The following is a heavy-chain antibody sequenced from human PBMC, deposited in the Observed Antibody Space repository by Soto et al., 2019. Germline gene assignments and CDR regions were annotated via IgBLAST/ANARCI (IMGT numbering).Heavy chain of an antibody. Sequence: ASVKVSCKASGYIFTGCYIQWVRQAPGQGLEWMGWINTKTGGTKYAQKFQGRVTMTRDTSINTAYMEVSRLRSDDTAVYYCATDKVAFDMWGQGTMVTVSS. CDR1: GYIFTGCY. CDR2: INTKTGGT. J-gene: IGHJ3*02. D-gene: IGHD3-9*01. V-gene: IGHV1-2*02. CDR3: ATDKVAFDM.